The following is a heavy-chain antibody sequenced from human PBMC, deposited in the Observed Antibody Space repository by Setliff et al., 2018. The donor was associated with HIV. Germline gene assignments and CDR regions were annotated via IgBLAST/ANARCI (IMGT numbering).Heavy chain of an antibody. CDR1: GYSISSDYF. CDR3: ARGGRSWFQNFHGAFDV. CDR2: FYQSGNI. D-gene: IGHD3-16*01. Sequence: PSETLSLTCAVSGYSISSDYFWGWIRQSPGKGLEWIVSFYQSGNIYYNTSLKSRVTISVDTSKNQFSLRLTSVTAADTAVYYCARGGRSWFQNFHGAFDVWGQGTMVTVSS. J-gene: IGHJ3*01. V-gene: IGHV4-38-2*01.